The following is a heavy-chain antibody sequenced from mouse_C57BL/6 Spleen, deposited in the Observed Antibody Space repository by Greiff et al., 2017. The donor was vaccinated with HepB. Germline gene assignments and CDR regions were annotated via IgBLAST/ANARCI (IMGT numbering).Heavy chain of an antibody. J-gene: IGHJ1*03. V-gene: IGHV5-12*01. CDR1: GFTFSDYY. D-gene: IGHD2-13*01. CDR3: ARHRGEGGVDV. Sequence: EVKLVESGGGLVQPGGSLKLSCAASGFTFSDYYMYWVRQTPEQRLEWVAYISNGGGSTYYPDTVKGRFTISRDNAKNTLYLQMSRLKSEDTAMYYCARHRGEGGVDVWGKGTTVTVSS. CDR2: ISNGGGST.